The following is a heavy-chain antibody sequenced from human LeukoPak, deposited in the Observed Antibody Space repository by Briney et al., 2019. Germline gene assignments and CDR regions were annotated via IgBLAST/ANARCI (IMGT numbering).Heavy chain of an antibody. CDR2: ISWNSGSM. J-gene: IGHJ4*02. Sequence: GGSLRLSCAASGFTFDDYAMHWVRQAPGKGLEWVSGISWNSGSMGYADSVKGRFTISRDNAKNSLYLQMNSLRAEDTAVYYCARAGNYRFDYWGQGTLVTVSS. CDR1: GFTFDDYA. CDR3: ARAGNYRFDY. D-gene: IGHD1-7*01. V-gene: IGHV3-9*01.